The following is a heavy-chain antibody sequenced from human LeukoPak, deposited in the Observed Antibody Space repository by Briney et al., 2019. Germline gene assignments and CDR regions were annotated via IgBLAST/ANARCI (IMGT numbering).Heavy chain of an antibody. V-gene: IGHV3-15*01. CDR1: GITFTSAW. CDR2: IKSKNDGGTR. D-gene: IGHD1-14*01. CDR3: TTDGGITIRPLFDF. Sequence: GGSLILSCAASGITFTSAWMGWVRQAPGKGLEWVGRIKSKNDGGTRDYAAPVRGRFTISTDDSKITSYLQMNNLKIEDTAVYYCTTDGGITIRPLFDFWGQGTLVTVSS. J-gene: IGHJ4*02.